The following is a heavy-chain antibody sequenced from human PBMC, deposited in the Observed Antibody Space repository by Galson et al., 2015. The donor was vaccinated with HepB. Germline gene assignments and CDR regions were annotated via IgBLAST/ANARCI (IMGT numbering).Heavy chain of an antibody. CDR2: ISYDGRNT. Sequence: SLRLSCAASGFTFSSYAIHWVRQAPGKGLEWVAVISYDGRNTYYGDSVKGRFTISRDNSWKTVDLQMNSLRVEDTGVYYCARDPRPLYCNSVRCYGGTFDTWGQGTMLTVS. D-gene: IGHD2/OR15-2a*01. V-gene: IGHV3-30*04. J-gene: IGHJ3*02. CDR3: ARDPRPLYCNSVRCYGGTFDT. CDR1: GFTFSSYA.